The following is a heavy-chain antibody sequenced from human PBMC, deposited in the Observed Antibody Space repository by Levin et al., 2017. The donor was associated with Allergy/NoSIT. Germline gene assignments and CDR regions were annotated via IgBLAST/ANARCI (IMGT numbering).Heavy chain of an antibody. CDR2: IYYSGST. CDR1: GGSISSSSYY. CDR3: ARLGGGVAWMDVNFQH. D-gene: IGHD3-16*01. Sequence: ASETLSLTCTVSGGSISSSSYYWGWIRQPPGKGLEWIGSIYYSGSTYYNPSLKSRVTISVDTSKNQFSLKLSSVTAADTAVYYCARLGGGVAWMDVNFQHWGQGTLVTVSS. J-gene: IGHJ1*01. V-gene: IGHV4-39*01.